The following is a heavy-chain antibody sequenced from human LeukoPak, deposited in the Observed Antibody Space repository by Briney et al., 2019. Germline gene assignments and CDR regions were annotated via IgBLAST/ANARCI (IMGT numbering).Heavy chain of an antibody. CDR2: ISSLSNYI. CDR1: RFTFTNYS. CDR3: ARDDGDFLTHNYFDY. V-gene: IGHV3-21*01. J-gene: IGHJ4*02. Sequence: GGSLRLSCAASRFTFTNYSMNWVRQAPGKGLEWVSSISSLSNYIYYADSVKGRFTISRDNAKNSLYLQMNSLRAEDTAVYYCARDDGDFLTHNYFDYWGQGTLVTVSS. D-gene: IGHD4-17*01.